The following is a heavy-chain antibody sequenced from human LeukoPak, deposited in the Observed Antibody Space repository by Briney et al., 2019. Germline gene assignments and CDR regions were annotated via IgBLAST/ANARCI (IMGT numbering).Heavy chain of an antibody. V-gene: IGHV3-30*04. CDR3: AKVWGSSAYCGGDCYFPDAYYFDY. J-gene: IGHJ4*02. CDR2: ISYDGSNK. D-gene: IGHD2-21*02. Sequence: PGGSLRLSCAASGFTFSSYAMHWVRQAPGKGLEWVAVISYDGSNKYYADSVKGRFTISRDNSKNTLYLQVNSLRAEDTAVYYCAKVWGSSAYCGGDCYFPDAYYFDYWGQGTLVTVSS. CDR1: GFTFSSYA.